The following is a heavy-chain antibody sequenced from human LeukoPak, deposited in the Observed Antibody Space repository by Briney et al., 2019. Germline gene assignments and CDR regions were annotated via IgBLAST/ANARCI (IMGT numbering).Heavy chain of an antibody. CDR1: GFTFSSYA. D-gene: IGHD6-25*01. CDR2: ISYDGSNK. J-gene: IGHJ2*01. Sequence: QSGGSLRLSCAASGFTFSSYAMHWVRQAPGKGLEWVAVISYDGSNKYYADSVKGRFTISRDNSKNTLYLQMNSLRAEDTAVYYCARSPQGYSSADWYFDLWGRGTLVTVSS. CDR3: ARSPQGYSSADWYFDL. V-gene: IGHV3-30-3*01.